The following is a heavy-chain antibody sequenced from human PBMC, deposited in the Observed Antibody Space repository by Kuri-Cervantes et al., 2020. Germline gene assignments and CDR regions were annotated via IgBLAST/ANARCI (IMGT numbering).Heavy chain of an antibody. J-gene: IGHJ5*01. CDR1: GFTFSSYD. CDR2: IGTAGDT. Sequence: GESLKISCAASGFTFSSYDMHWVRQATGKGLEWVSAIGTAGDTYYPGSVKSRFTISRENAKNSLYLQMNSLRAEDTAVYYCARDLSDYYDSSGWAFDYWGHGTRVTVSS. D-gene: IGHD3-22*01. V-gene: IGHV3-13*01. CDR3: ARDLSDYYDSSGWAFDY.